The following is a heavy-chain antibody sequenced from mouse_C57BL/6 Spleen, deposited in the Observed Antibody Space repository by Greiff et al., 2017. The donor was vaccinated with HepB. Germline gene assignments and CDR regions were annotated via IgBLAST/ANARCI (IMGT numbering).Heavy chain of an antibody. V-gene: IGHV1-59*01. CDR3: ARTVGAKGGYFDY. CDR1: GYTFTSYW. J-gene: IGHJ2*01. CDR2: IDPSDSYT. D-gene: IGHD1-1*01. Sequence: VQLQQSGAELVRPGTSVKLSCKASGYTFTSYWLHWVKQRPGQGLEWIGVIDPSDSYTNYNQKFKGKATLTVDTSSSTAYMQLSSLTSEDSAVYYCARTVGAKGGYFDYWGQGTTLTVSS.